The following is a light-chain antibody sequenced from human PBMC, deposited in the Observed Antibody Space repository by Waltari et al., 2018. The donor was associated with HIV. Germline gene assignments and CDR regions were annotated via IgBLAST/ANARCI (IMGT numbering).Light chain of an antibody. CDR2: YDS. J-gene: IGLJ3*02. V-gene: IGLV3-21*04. CDR3: QVWDSSSDHVL. Sequence: SSVLTQPPSVSVAPGKTARITCWGNNIERKSVHWYQQKPGQAPALVIYYDSDRPSGIPERFSGSNSGDTATLTISRVGDGDEADYYCQVWDSSSDHVLFGGGTKLTVL. CDR1: NIERKS.